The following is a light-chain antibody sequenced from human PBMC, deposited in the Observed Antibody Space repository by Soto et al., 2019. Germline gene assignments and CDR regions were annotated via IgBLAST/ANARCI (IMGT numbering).Light chain of an antibody. CDR3: QQYDKWPLT. Sequence: EIVLTQSPGTLSLSPGERATLSCRASFSTSYLAWYQQKPGQTPRLLIYGASTRASGVPARFSGSGSGTEFTLTISSLQSEDFAVYICQQYDKWPLTFGGGTKVDIK. J-gene: IGKJ4*01. CDR2: GAS. V-gene: IGKV3-15*01. CDR1: FSTSY.